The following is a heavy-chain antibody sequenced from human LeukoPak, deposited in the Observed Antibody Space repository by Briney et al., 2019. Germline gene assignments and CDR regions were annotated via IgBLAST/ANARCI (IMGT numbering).Heavy chain of an antibody. CDR1: GFTFSSYA. CDR2: ISASGGRT. V-gene: IGHV3-23*01. CDR3: ATVPRAGASAAEYFQR. D-gene: IGHD1-26*01. J-gene: IGHJ1*01. Sequence: GGSLRLSCAASGFTFSSYAMTWVRQAPGKGLEWVSSISASGGRTFYADSVKGRFTISRDDSKNTLYLQMNSLRAEDTAVHYCATVPRAGASAAEYFQRWGQGTLVTVSS.